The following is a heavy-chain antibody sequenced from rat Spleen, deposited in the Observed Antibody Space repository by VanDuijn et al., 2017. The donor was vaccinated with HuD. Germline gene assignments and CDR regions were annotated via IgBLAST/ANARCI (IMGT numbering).Heavy chain of an antibody. CDR3: ARRYYSGFDY. D-gene: IGHD1-1*01. V-gene: IGHV5-17*01. CDR2: ITHTGGST. J-gene: IGHJ2*01. Sequence: EVQLVESGGGLVQPGRSLKLSCAPSGFSFSDYAMAWVRQAPKKGLEWVASITHTGGSTYYPDSVKGRFTISRDNAKSTLYLQMDSLRSEDTATYYCARRYYSGFDYWGQGVMVTVSS. CDR1: GFSFSDYA.